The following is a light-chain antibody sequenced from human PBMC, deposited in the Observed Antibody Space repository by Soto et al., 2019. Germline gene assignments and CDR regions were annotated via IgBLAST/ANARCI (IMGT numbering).Light chain of an antibody. CDR2: ANN. V-gene: IGLV1-40*01. Sequence: QSVLTQPPSVSGAPGQRVTISCTGSSSNIGAAYDVHWYQHLPGTAPKLLIYANNNRPSGVSDRFSGSKSGTSASLAITGLQAEDEADYYCQSYGSSLSGVIFGGGTKLTVL. J-gene: IGLJ2*01. CDR3: QSYGSSLSGVI. CDR1: SSNIGAAYD.